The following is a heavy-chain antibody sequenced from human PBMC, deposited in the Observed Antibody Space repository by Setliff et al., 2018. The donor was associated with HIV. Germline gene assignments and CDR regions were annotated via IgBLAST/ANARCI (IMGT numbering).Heavy chain of an antibody. CDR1: GFVFTGHS. J-gene: IGHJ4*02. CDR3: VRDQLRRPERWDFDF. Sequence: LRLSCAASGFVFTGHSFHWVRQAPGGGLEWLSFITATGTTVSYADSVRGRFIIFRDSVSNVLYLQMKSLRVEDTAVYYCVRDQLRRPERWDFDFWGQGTLVTVSS. D-gene: IGHD1-26*01. V-gene: IGHV3-48*01. CDR2: ITATGTTV.